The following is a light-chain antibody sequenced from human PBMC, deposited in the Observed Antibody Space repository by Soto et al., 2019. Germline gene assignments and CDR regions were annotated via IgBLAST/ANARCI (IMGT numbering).Light chain of an antibody. CDR1: QIVLYSSNNKNY. CDR3: QQYYNTPWT. Sequence: DIVMNQSPDSLAVALVEMSTVDSKSNQIVLYSSNNKNYLAWYQQKPGQPPKLLIYWASTRESGVPDRISGSGSGPDFTLTISGLQAEDVAVYYCQQYYNTPWTFGQGTKVDIK. J-gene: IGKJ1*01. V-gene: IGKV4-1*01. CDR2: WAS.